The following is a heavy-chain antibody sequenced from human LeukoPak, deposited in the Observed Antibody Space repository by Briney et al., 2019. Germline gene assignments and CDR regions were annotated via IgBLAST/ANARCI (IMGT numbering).Heavy chain of an antibody. J-gene: IGHJ4*02. Sequence: HPGGSLRLSCAASGFTFSSFEMNWVRQAPGKGLEWVSYVSGNGDTKYYAESVRGRFTISRDNAKNSLYLQMNSLRAEDTAVYYCVSAYGGLLDYWGQGTLVTVSS. CDR1: GFTFSSFE. CDR2: VSGNGDTK. V-gene: IGHV3-48*03. CDR3: VSAYGGLLDY. D-gene: IGHD3-16*01.